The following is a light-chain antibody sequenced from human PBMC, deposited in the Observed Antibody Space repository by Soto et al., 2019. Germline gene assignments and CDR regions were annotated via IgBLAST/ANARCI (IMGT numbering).Light chain of an antibody. CDR1: QSVLYSANKMKN. V-gene: IGKV4-1*01. CDR2: WAS. CDR3: LQYYSTPQT. Sequence: DIVMTQSPDSLAVSLGERATINCKSSQSVLYSANKMKNLAWYQQRPGQPPKLLIYWASTRQSGVPDRFSGSGSGTVFTLTISGLQAEDVAVYYCLQYYSTPQTFGQGTKVDIK. J-gene: IGKJ1*01.